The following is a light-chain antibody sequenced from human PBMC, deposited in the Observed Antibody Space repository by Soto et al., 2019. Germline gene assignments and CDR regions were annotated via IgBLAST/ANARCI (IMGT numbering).Light chain of an antibody. J-gene: IGKJ4*01. Sequence: DIVMTQSPDSLAVSLGERATINCKYSQSVLYSSNNKNYLAWYQQKPGQPPKLLIYWASTRESGVPDRFSGSGTGTDFTLTISSLQAEDVAVCYCQQYYSTPFTFGGGTKVDIK. CDR1: QSVLYSSNNKNY. V-gene: IGKV4-1*01. CDR3: QQYYSTPFT. CDR2: WAS.